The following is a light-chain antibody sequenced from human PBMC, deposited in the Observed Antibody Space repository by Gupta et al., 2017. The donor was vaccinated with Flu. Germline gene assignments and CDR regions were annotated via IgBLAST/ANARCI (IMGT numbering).Light chain of an antibody. CDR3: RRGKGWPYA. Sequence: VTLGQPASISCRSSQSLVHRNGNTYLHWFQQRPGQSPRRLIYKVSNRDSGVPDRFSGSGSGTDFTLKISMVDADDVRVYYCRRGKGWPYAFGQGTRLEI. CDR1: QSLVHRNGNTY. CDR2: KVS. V-gene: IGKV2-30*02. J-gene: IGKJ2*01.